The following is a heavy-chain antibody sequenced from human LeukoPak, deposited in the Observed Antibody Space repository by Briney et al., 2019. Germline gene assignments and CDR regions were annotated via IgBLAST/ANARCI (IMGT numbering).Heavy chain of an antibody. D-gene: IGHD3-22*01. V-gene: IGHV1-69*05. CDR3: ARVIYYYDSSGYYYFDY. Sequence: ASVKVSCKASGGTFSSYAISWVRQAPGQGLEWMGGIIPIFGTANYAQKFQGRVTITTDESTSTAYMELSSLRSEDTAVYYCARVIYYYDSSGYYYFDYWAQGTLVTVSS. CDR2: IIPIFGTA. J-gene: IGHJ4*02. CDR1: GGTFSSYA.